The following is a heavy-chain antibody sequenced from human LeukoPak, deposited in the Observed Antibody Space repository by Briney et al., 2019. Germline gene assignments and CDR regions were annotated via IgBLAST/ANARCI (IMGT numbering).Heavy chain of an antibody. Sequence: PSETLSFTCTVSGGSISSYYWSWIRQPPGKGLEWIGYIYYSGSTNYNPSLKSRVTISVDTSKNQFSLKLSSVTAADTAVYYCARSGSYHHNYFDYWGQGTLVTVSS. CDR1: GGSISSYY. J-gene: IGHJ4*02. D-gene: IGHD1-26*01. CDR3: ARSGSYHHNYFDY. V-gene: IGHV4-59*08. CDR2: IYYSGST.